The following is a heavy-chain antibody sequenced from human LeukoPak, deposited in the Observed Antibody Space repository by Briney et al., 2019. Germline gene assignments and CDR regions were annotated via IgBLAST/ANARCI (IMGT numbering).Heavy chain of an antibody. Sequence: GGSLRLSCSASGFTFSSYAMHWVRQAPGKGLEYVPAISSNGGSTYYADSVKGRFTISRDNSKNTLYLQMSSLRAEDTAVYYCAKPADSGSSYAFDIWGQGTMVTVSS. CDR3: AKPADSGSSYAFDI. J-gene: IGHJ3*02. D-gene: IGHD1-26*01. CDR1: GFTFSSYA. V-gene: IGHV3-64D*06. CDR2: ISSNGGST.